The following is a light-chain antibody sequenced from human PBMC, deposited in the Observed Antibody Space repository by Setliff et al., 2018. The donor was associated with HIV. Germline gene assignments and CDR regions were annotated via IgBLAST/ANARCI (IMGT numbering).Light chain of an antibody. CDR1: SSDIGRYNY. V-gene: IGLV2-14*03. J-gene: IGLJ1*01. CDR3: CSYARGSTYV. Sequence: QSALAQPASVSGSPGQSITISCTGTSSDIGRYNYVSWYQQYPGRGPTLVIFDCSERPSGVSNRFSGSKSGNTASLIISGLQPDDEADYYCCSYARGSTYVFGRGTKVTV. CDR2: DCS.